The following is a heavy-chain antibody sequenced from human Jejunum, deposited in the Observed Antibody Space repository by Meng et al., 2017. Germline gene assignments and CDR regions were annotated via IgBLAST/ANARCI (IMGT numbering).Heavy chain of an antibody. V-gene: IGHV3-33*01. Sequence: GESLKISCAASGFTFSYYGMHWVRQAPGKGLGWVAAIRSDGSDKYYAESVKGRFTISRDDSENTLFLQVSSLRAEDTALYYCARDSDTSGRHWFYDLWGRGTLVTVSS. CDR1: GFTFSYYG. J-gene: IGHJ2*01. CDR2: IRSDGSDK. D-gene: IGHD6-19*01. CDR3: ARDSDTSGRHWFYDL.